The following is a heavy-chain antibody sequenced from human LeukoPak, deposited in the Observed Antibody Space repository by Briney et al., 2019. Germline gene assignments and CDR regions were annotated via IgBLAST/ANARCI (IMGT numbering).Heavy chain of an antibody. J-gene: IGHJ6*02. CDR1: GGSISSSSYY. Sequence: SETLSLTCTVPGGSISSSSYYWGWIRQPPGKGLEWLGSIYYSGSTYYNPSLKSRVTISVDTSRNQFSLKLSSVTAADTAVYYCARALMVYARGYYYYGMDVWGQGTTVTVSS. V-gene: IGHV4-39*07. CDR2: IYYSGST. CDR3: ARALMVYARGYYYYGMDV. D-gene: IGHD2-8*01.